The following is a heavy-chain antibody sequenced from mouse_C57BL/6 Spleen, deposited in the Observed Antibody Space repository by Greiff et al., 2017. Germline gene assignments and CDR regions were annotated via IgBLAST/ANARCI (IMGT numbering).Heavy chain of an antibody. Sequence: VQLQQSGAELARPGASVKLSCKASGYTFTSYGISWVKQRTGQGLEWIGEIYPRSGNTYYNEKFKGKATLTADKSSSTAYMELRSLTSEDSAVYFCARKATEAWFAYWGQGTLVTVSA. CDR2: IYPRSGNT. CDR3: ARKATEAWFAY. D-gene: IGHD3-2*02. J-gene: IGHJ3*01. CDR1: GYTFTSYG. V-gene: IGHV1-81*01.